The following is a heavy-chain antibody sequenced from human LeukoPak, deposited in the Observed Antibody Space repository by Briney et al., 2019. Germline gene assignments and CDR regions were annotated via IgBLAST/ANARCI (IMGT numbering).Heavy chain of an antibody. Sequence: GGSLRLSCAASGFTLSSYWMSWVRQAPGKGLEWVASINQAGTDKYYVDSVKGRFTISRDNAKNSLFLEMNSLRAEDTAVYYCATGLRFLEWLSWVDCWGQGTLVTVS. V-gene: IGHV3-7*05. J-gene: IGHJ4*02. CDR1: GFTLSSYW. D-gene: IGHD3-3*01. CDR2: INQAGTDK. CDR3: ATGLRFLEWLSWVDC.